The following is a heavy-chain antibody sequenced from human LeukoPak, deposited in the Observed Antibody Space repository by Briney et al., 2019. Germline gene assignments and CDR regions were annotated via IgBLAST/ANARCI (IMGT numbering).Heavy chain of an antibody. CDR3: ASGPYGYSSSSFDY. V-gene: IGHV4-4*07. Sequence: SETLSLTCTVSGGSISSYYWSWIRQPAGKGLEWIGRIYTSGSTNYNPSLKSRVTISVDTSKNQFSLKLSSVTAADTAVYYCASGPYGYSSSSFDYWGQGTLVTVSS. D-gene: IGHD6-13*01. CDR1: GGSISSYY. CDR2: IYTSGST. J-gene: IGHJ4*02.